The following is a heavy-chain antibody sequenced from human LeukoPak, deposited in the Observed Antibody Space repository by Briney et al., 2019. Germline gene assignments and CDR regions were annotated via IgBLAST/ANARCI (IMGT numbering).Heavy chain of an antibody. D-gene: IGHD6-13*01. V-gene: IGHV3-53*04. CDR1: GFTVSSNY. J-gene: IGHJ4*02. CDR3: ASTLKTYSSSWYQDWDY. Sequence: GGSLRLSCAASGFTVSSNYMSWVCQAPGKGLEWVSVIYSGGSTYYADSVKGRFTISRHNSKNTLYLQMNSLRAEDTAVYYCASTLKTYSSSWYQDWDYWGQGTLVTVSS. CDR2: IYSGGST.